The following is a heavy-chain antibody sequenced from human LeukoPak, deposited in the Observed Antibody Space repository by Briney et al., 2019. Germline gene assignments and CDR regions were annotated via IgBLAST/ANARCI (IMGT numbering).Heavy chain of an antibody. D-gene: IGHD6-6*01. CDR3: ARRGRSSSNFDF. Sequence: GEPLNISGNCCGYIFTSYWITGGRDTPGKGQEWMGMIVSADSYTNYSPSFRGHVTISTDKYISNAYLQWSSLKASETAIYYCARRGRSSSNFDFWGQGTLVSVSS. J-gene: IGHJ4*02. V-gene: IGHV5-10-1*01. CDR1: GYIFTSYW. CDR2: IVSADSYT.